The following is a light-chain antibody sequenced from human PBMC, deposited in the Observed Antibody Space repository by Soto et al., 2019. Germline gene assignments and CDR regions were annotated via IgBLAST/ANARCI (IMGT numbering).Light chain of an antibody. J-gene: IGKJ1*01. CDR1: QSVSSY. CDR2: DAS. Sequence: EIVLTQSPATLSLSPVERATLSCRASQSVSSYLAWYQQKPGQAPRLLIYDASKRATGIPARFSGSGFGTDYPLTISSLEPEDFAVYYCQQRSKWRTFGQGTKVDIK. V-gene: IGKV3-11*01. CDR3: QQRSKWRT.